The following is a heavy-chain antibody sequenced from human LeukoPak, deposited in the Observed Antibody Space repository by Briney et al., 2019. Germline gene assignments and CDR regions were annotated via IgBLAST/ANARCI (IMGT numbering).Heavy chain of an antibody. CDR2: ISSSSSYI. CDR3: ARGIAAAGTFDY. V-gene: IGHV3-21*04. D-gene: IGHD6-13*01. J-gene: IGHJ4*02. Sequence: GGSLRLSCAAPGFTFSSYSMNWVRQAPGKGLEWVSSISSSSSYINYADSVRGRFTISRDNAKNSLFLQMDSLRGEDTAVYYCARGIAAAGTFDYWGQGTLVTVSS. CDR1: GFTFSSYS.